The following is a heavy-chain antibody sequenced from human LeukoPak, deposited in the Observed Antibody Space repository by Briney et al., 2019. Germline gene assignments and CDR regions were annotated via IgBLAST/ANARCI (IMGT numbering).Heavy chain of an antibody. D-gene: IGHD3-16*01. CDR3: ARSRGYYFDY. V-gene: IGHV1-46*01. J-gene: IGHJ4*02. CDR2: INPAGGST. Sequence: GASVKVSCKASGYSFTNYYIHWVRQAPGQGLERMGFINPAGGSTTYTQKFQGRVSVTRDMSTSSVRLELISLKSEDTAVYYCARSRGYYFDYWGQGTLVAVSS. CDR1: GYSFTNYY.